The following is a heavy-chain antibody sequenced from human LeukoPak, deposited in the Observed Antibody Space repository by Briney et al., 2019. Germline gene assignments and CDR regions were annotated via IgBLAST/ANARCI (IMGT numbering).Heavy chain of an antibody. Sequence: PGRSLRLSCAASGFTFSSYAMHWVRQAPGKGLEWVAVISYDGSNKYYADSVKGRFTISRDNSKNTLYLQMNSLRAEDTAVYYCAREGYCSSTSCYSDYWGQGTLVTVSS. CDR3: AREGYCSSTSCYSDY. J-gene: IGHJ4*02. CDR2: ISYDGSNK. CDR1: GFTFSSYA. D-gene: IGHD2-2*01. V-gene: IGHV3-30-3*01.